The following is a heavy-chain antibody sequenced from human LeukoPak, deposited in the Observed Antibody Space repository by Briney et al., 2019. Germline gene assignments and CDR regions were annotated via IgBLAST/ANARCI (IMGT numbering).Heavy chain of an antibody. Sequence: GGSLRLSCAASGFTFSSYWMSWVRQAPGKELEWVANIKQDGSEKYYVDSVKGRFTISRDNAKNSLYLQMNSLRAEDTAVYYCARVAIAARMESGYFDYWGQGTLVTVSS. CDR3: ARVAIAARMESGYFDY. J-gene: IGHJ4*02. CDR2: IKQDGSEK. D-gene: IGHD6-6*01. V-gene: IGHV3-7*01. CDR1: GFTFSSYW.